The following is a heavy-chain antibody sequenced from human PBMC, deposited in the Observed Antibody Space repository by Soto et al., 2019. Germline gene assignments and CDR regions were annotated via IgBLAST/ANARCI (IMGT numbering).Heavy chain of an antibody. D-gene: IGHD6-19*01. CDR2: IYYSGST. CDR3: ARVHVMVVAGSTFDY. Sequence: SETLSLTCAVSGGSISSSNWWSWIRQPPGKGLEWIGYIYYSGSTNYNPSLKSRVTISVDTSNNQFSLKLTSVTAADTAVYYCARVHVMVVAGSTFDYWGHGTLGTAPQ. CDR1: GGSISSSNW. V-gene: IGHV4-59*08. J-gene: IGHJ4*01.